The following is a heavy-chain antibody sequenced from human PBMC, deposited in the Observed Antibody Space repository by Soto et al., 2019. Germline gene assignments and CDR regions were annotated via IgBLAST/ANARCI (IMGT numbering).Heavy chain of an antibody. D-gene: IGHD4-17*01. CDR2: ISYDGSNK. J-gene: IGHJ4*02. V-gene: IGHV3-30*18. CDR1: GFTFSSYG. CDR3: AKAVTTFSHVDY. Sequence: PGGSLRLSCAASGFTFSSYGMHWVRQAPGKGLEWVAVISYDGSNKYYADSVKGRFTISRDNSKNTLYLQMNSLRAEDTAVYYCAKAVTTFSHVDYWGQGTLVTVSS.